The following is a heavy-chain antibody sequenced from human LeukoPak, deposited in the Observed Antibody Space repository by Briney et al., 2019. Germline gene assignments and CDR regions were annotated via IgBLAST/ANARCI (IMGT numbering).Heavy chain of an antibody. D-gene: IGHD2-21*02. V-gene: IGHV4-61*02. Sequence: SETLSLTCTVSGGSISSGSYYWSWIRQPAGKGLEWIGRIYTSGSTNYNPSLKSRVTISVDTSKNQFSLKLSSVTAADTAMYYCARERGAYCGGDCYANWFDPWGQGTLSPSPQ. J-gene: IGHJ5*02. CDR3: ARERGAYCGGDCYANWFDP. CDR2: IYTSGST. CDR1: GGSISSGSYY.